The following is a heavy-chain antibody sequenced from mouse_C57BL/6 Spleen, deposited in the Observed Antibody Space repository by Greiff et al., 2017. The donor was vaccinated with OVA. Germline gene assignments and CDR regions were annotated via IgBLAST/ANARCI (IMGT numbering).Heavy chain of an antibody. CDR2: IFPGSGST. J-gene: IGHJ1*03. CDR1: GYTFTDYY. V-gene: IGHV1-75*01. CDR3: ARSGVLQGRYWYFDV. Sequence: QVQLQQSGPELVKPGASVKISCKASGYTFTDYYINWVKQRPGQGLEWIGWIFPGSGSTYYNEKFKGKATLTVDKSSSTAYMLLSSLTSEDSAVYFCARSGVLQGRYWYFDVWGTGTTVTVSS. D-gene: IGHD2-14*01.